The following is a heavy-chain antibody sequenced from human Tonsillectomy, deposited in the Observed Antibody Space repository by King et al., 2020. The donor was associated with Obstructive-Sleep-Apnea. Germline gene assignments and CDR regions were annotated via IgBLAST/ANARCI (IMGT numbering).Heavy chain of an antibody. Sequence: QLVQSGAEVKKPGSSVKVSCKASGGTFSNYSISWVRQAPGQGLEWMGGIIPTFGTGNYAQKFQGKVTITADESTSTADMELSSLRSEDTAVYYCARVGNYYDSSGYLDYWGQGTLVTVSS. CDR1: GGTFSNYS. CDR3: ARVGNYYDSSGYLDY. CDR2: IIPTFGTG. V-gene: IGHV1-69*01. D-gene: IGHD3-22*01. J-gene: IGHJ4*02.